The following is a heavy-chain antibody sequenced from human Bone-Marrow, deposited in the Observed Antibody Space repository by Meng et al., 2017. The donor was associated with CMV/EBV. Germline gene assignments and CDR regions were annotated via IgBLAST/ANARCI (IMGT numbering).Heavy chain of an antibody. CDR1: GGYY. V-gene: IGHV4-31*02. CDR2: IYYSGST. J-gene: IGHJ4*02. Sequence: GGYYWSWIRQHPGKGLEWIGYIYYSGSTYYNPSLKSRVTISVDTSKNQFSLKLSSVTAADTAVYYCARGAINYDFWSGYYTYYFDYWGQGTLVTVSS. D-gene: IGHD3-3*01. CDR3: ARGAINYDFWSGYYTYYFDY.